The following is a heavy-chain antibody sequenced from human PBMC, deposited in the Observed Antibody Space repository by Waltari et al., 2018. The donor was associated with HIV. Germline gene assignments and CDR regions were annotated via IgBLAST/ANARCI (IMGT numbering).Heavy chain of an antibody. D-gene: IGHD3-16*01. CDR3: ARGDYTHLDS. CDR2: MSGDGSNT. Sequence: EVQLVESGGGQVPPGGSLRLSCVVSGFSLNKYWIHWVRQAPGRGLLWVSRMSGDGSNTNYADSVKGRFTIFRDGTENTLYLQMNNLRADDTAVYYCARGDYTHLDSWGPGILVTVSS. V-gene: IGHV3-74*01. J-gene: IGHJ4*02. CDR1: GFSLNKYW.